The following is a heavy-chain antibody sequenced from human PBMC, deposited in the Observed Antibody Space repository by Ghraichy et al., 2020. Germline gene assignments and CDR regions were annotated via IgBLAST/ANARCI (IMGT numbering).Heavy chain of an antibody. CDR3: AKVSGAFYNWNYGIDY. D-gene: IGHD1-7*01. CDR2: IGGSGEST. Sequence: GGSLRLSCAASGFSFSNYAMTWVRQAPGKGLEWVSGIGGSGESTYYADSVKGRFTISRDNSKSTLYLQMNSLRAEDTAIYYCAKVSGAFYNWNYGIDYWGQGALVTVSS. J-gene: IGHJ4*02. CDR1: GFSFSNYA. V-gene: IGHV3-23*01.